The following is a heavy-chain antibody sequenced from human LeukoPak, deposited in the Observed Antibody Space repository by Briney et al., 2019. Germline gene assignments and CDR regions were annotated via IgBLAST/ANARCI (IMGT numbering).Heavy chain of an antibody. CDR3: ARGGLAETTVVTPYNY. V-gene: IGHV1-69*01. CDR1: GGTFSNYA. Sequence: SVKVSCKASGGTFSNYAINWVRQAPGQGLEWMGGIIPIFGTAHYSQKFQGRVTITAVDSMSTAYMELSSLRSEDTAVYYCARGGLAETTVVTPYNYWGQGTLVTVSS. J-gene: IGHJ4*02. CDR2: IIPIFGTA. D-gene: IGHD4-23*01.